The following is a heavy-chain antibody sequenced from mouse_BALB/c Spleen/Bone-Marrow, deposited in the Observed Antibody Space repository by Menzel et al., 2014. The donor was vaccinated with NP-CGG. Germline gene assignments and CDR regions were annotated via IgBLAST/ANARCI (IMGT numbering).Heavy chain of an antibody. CDR3: NAWNYYGGMGY. J-gene: IGHJ4*01. CDR1: GFNIKDYY. CDR2: IDPENGDT. D-gene: IGHD1-2*01. V-gene: IGHV14-4*02. Sequence: EVQLQQSGAELVRSGASVKLSCTASGFNIKDYYMHWVKQRPEQGLEWIGWIDPENGDTEYAPKFQGKATMTADTSSNTAYLQLSSLTSEGTAVYYCNAWNYYGGMGYWGQGTSVTVSS.